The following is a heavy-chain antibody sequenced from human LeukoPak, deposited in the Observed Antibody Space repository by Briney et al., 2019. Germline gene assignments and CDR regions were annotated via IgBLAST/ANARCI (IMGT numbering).Heavy chain of an antibody. CDR2: MNPNSGNT. CDR1: GYTFTSYD. CDR3: ARVKTRYYGSVSYPHVLTY. J-gene: IGHJ4*02. Sequence: ASVKVSCKASGYTFTSYDINWVRQATGQGLEWMGWMNPNSGNTGYAQKFQGRVTMTRNSSITTAYMELSSLRSEDTAVYYCARVKTRYYGSVSYPHVLTYWGQGTLVTVSS. V-gene: IGHV1-8*01. D-gene: IGHD3-10*01.